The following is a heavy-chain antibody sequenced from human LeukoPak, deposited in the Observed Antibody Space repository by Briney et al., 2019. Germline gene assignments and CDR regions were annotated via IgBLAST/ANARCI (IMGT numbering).Heavy chain of an antibody. CDR3: ARDRPPGPLTHSNYYGSGSYFLGWFDP. CDR2: ISWNSGSI. CDR1: GFTFDDYA. J-gene: IGHJ5*02. D-gene: IGHD3-10*01. V-gene: IGHV3-9*01. Sequence: GGSLRLSCAASGFTFDDYAMHWVRQAPGKGLEWVSGISWNSGSIGYADSVKGRFTISRDNSKNTLYLQMNSLRAEDTAVYYCARDRPPGPLTHSNYYGSGSYFLGWFDPWGQGTLVTVSS.